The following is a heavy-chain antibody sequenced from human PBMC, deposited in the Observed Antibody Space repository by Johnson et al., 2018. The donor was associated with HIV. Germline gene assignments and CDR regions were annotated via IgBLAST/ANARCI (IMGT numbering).Heavy chain of an antibody. CDR2: ISSSDSTE. D-gene: IGHD3-10*01. CDR3: ARDHGSGSYYYKVTFDI. J-gene: IGHJ3*02. Sequence: LVESGGGLVKPGGSLRLSCAASGFTFSDYYMSWIRQAPGQGPEWISYISSSDSTEYYADSVKGRFTISRDKDKNSVYLQMNSLRVEDTAVYYCARDHGSGSYYYKVTFDIWGQGTMVTVSS. CDR1: GFTFSDYY. V-gene: IGHV3-11*04.